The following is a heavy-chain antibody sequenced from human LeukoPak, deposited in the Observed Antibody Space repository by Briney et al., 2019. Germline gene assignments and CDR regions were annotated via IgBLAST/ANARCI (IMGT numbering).Heavy chain of an antibody. J-gene: IGHJ4*02. CDR3: ARDRADTAMVTG. Sequence: SETLSLTCTVSGGSISSSSYYWGWIRQPPGKGLEWIGSIYYSGSTYYNPSLKSRVTISVDTSKNQFSLKLSSVTAADTAVYYCARDRADTAMVTGRGQGTLVTVSS. CDR1: GGSISSSSYY. V-gene: IGHV4-39*07. CDR2: IYYSGST. D-gene: IGHD5-18*01.